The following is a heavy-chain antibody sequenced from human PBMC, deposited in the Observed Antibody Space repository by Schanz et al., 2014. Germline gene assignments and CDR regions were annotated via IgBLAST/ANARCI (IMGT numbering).Heavy chain of an antibody. CDR2: ISDSGTYT. CDR1: GFTFSDAW. CDR3: ARGGPAYYFDD. Sequence: VQLVESGGGLVKPGGFLRLSCAASGFTFSDAWMTWIRQAPGKGLEWLSYISDSGTYTNYADSVKGRFTISRDNAKSSLYLQMNSLRAEDTAVYYCARGGPAYYFDDWGQGTLVTVSS. J-gene: IGHJ4*01. V-gene: IGHV3-11*06.